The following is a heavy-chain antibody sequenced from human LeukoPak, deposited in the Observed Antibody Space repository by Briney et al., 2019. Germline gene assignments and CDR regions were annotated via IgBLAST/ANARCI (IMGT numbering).Heavy chain of an antibody. V-gene: IGHV4-59*01. D-gene: IGHD6-19*01. CDR1: GGSISSYY. J-gene: IGHJ3*02. Sequence: SETLSLTCTVPGGSISSYYRSWIRQPPGKGLEWIGYIYYSGSTNYNPSLKSRVTISVDTSKNQFSLKLSSVTAADTAVYYCARDPGYSSGWYDAFDIWGQGTMVTVSS. CDR2: IYYSGST. CDR3: ARDPGYSSGWYDAFDI.